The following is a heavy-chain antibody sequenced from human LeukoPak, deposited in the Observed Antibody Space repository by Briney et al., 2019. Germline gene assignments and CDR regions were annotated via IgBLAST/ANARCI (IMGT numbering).Heavy chain of an antibody. CDR1: GFTFSSYA. J-gene: IGHJ4*02. Sequence: GSLRLSCAASGFTFSSYAMSWVRQAPGKGLERVSAIIGSGGSTYYADSVKGRFTISRDNSKNTLYLQMNSLRAEDTAVYYCAEVSYCSSTSCYRATDYWGQGTLVTVSS. CDR2: IIGSGGST. D-gene: IGHD2-2*02. V-gene: IGHV3-23*01. CDR3: AEVSYCSSTSCYRATDY.